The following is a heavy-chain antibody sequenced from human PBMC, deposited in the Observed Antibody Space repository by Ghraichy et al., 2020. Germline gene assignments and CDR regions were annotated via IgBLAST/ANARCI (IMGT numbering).Heavy chain of an antibody. J-gene: IGHJ5*02. CDR3: ARQQRITMVRGVTYNWFDP. D-gene: IGHD3-10*01. Sequence: SETLSLTCTVSGGSISSYYWSWIRQPPGKGLEWIGYIYYSGSTNYNPSLKSRVTISVDTSKNQFSLKLSSVTAADTAVYYCARQQRITMVRGVTYNWFDPWAQGTLVTVSS. V-gene: IGHV4-59*08. CDR2: IYYSGST. CDR1: GGSISSYY.